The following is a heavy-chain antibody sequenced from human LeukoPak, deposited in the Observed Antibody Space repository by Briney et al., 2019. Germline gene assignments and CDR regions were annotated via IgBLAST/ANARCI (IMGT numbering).Heavy chain of an antibody. CDR2: ISYDGSNK. CDR3: SNSRPDSYIDS. J-gene: IGHJ4*02. Sequence: SGGSRRLSFAAPEFTFSSYAMHWFRKAPGKGLEWVAVISYDGSNKYYADSVKGRFTISRDSAQNSVHLQMNSLRPEDTAFYYCSNSRPDSYIDSWGQGTLVTVST. D-gene: IGHD1-14*01. CDR1: EFTFSSYA. V-gene: IGHV3-30*04.